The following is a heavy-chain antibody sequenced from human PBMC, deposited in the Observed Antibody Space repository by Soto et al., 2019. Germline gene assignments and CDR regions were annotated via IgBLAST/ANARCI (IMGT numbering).Heavy chain of an antibody. CDR1: GGSISSYY. D-gene: IGHD4-17*01. CDR2: IYYSGST. J-gene: IGHJ3*02. V-gene: IGHV4-59*01. Sequence: SETLSLTCTVSGGSISSYYWSWIRQPPGKGLEWIGYIYYSGSTNYNPSLKSRVTISVDTSKNQFSLKLSSVTAADTAVYYCARYGGQLDAFDIWGQGTMVTVSS. CDR3: ARYGGQLDAFDI.